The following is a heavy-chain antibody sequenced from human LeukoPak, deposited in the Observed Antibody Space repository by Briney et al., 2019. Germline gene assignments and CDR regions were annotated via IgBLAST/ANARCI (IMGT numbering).Heavy chain of an antibody. CDR3: ARSFNRGAMIVVRPGAFDI. V-gene: IGHV1-18*04. CDR1: GYIFPSYG. D-gene: IGHD3-22*01. J-gene: IGHJ3*02. Sequence: ASVKVSCKASGYIFPSYGISWVRQAPGQGLEWMGWISAYNGNTNYAQKLEGRVTMTTDTSTSTAYMELRSLRSDDTAVYYCARSFNRGAMIVVRPGAFDIWGQGTMVTVSS. CDR2: ISAYNGNT.